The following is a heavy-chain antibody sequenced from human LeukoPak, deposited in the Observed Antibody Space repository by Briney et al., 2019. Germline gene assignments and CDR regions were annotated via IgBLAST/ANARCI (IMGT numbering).Heavy chain of an antibody. D-gene: IGHD1-26*01. Sequence: PGGSLRLSCAASGFTFSSYGVSWVRQAPGKGLEWVSGISGSGHRTYYADSVKGRFTISRDNSKSTLYLQMNSLRAEDTAVYSCAKDRVGALLYFDSWGQGTLVTVSS. V-gene: IGHV3-23*01. CDR3: AKDRVGALLYFDS. J-gene: IGHJ4*02. CDR2: ISGSGHRT. CDR1: GFTFSSYG.